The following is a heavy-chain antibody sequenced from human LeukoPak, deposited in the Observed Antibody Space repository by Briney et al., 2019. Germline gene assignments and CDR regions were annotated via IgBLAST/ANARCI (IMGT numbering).Heavy chain of an antibody. D-gene: IGHD4-17*01. J-gene: IGHJ4*02. CDR1: GFTFSDYY. V-gene: IGHV3-11*01. CDR3: ANLDYGDFRFDY. CDR2: ISSSGSTI. Sequence: GGSLRLSCAASGFTFSDYYMSWIRQAPGKGLEWVSYISSSGSTIYYADSVKGRFTISRDNAKNSLYLQMSSLRAEDTAVYYCANLDYGDFRFDYWGQGTLVTVSS.